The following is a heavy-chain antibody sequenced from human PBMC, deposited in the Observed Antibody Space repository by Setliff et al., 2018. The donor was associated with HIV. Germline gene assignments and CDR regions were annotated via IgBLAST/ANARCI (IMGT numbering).Heavy chain of an antibody. CDR3: ARDGPLEGSYRYYYYYMDV. CDR2: IHTSGNT. D-gene: IGHD3-10*01. Sequence: PSETLSLTCTVSGDSINSGTYYWSWIRQPAGKGLEWIGRIHTSGNTNYNPSLKSRVTISVDTSKSQFSLKLSSLTAADTAVYYCARDGPLEGSYRYYYYYMDVWGKGTTVTVSS. V-gene: IGHV4-61*02. CDR1: GDSINSGTYY. J-gene: IGHJ6*03.